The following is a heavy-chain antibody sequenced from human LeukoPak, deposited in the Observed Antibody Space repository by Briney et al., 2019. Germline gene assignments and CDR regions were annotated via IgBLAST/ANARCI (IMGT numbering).Heavy chain of an antibody. J-gene: IGHJ4*02. CDR3: ARGSFGVFDY. D-gene: IGHD3-10*01. CDR2: ISGSGGST. Sequence: GGSLRLSCAASGFTFSSYAMSWVRQAPGKGLEWVSAISGSGGSTYYADSVKGRFTISRDNSRNSLYLQMNGLRDEDTAVYYCARGSFGVFDYWGQGILVTVSS. V-gene: IGHV3-23*01. CDR1: GFTFSSYA.